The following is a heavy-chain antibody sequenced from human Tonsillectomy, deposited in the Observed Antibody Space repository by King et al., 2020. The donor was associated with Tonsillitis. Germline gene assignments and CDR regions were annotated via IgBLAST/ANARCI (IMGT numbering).Heavy chain of an antibody. V-gene: IGHV3-49*04. Sequence: VQLVESGGGLVQPGRSLRLSCTASGFTFADSTPSWVRQAPGKGLEWVAFIRNRAYGGTTQYAASVKGRFTISRDDSKGIAYLQLNSLKREDTGVYYCARPIGSYWEAYNYWGQGTLVTVSS. CDR2: IRNRAYGGTT. D-gene: IGHD1-26*01. CDR3: ARPIGSYWEAYNY. CDR1: GFTFADST. J-gene: IGHJ4*02.